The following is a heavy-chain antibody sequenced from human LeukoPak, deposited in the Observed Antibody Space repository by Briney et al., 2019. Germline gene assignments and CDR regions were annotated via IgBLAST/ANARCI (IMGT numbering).Heavy chain of an antibody. Sequence: SGGSLRLSCAASGFTFSSYGMHWVRQAPGKGLEWVAVISRDGSTKYYADSVRGRFTISRDDSMNTLYLQMNSLRAEDTAVYYCARDRCSSTSCRVYYFDYWGQGTLVTVSS. J-gene: IGHJ4*02. CDR2: ISRDGSTK. CDR3: ARDRCSSTSCRVYYFDY. CDR1: GFTFSSYG. V-gene: IGHV3-30*03. D-gene: IGHD2-2*01.